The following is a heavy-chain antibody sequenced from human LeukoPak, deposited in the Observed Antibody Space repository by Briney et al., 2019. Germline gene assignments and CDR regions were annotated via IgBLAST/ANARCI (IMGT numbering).Heavy chain of an antibody. CDR3: ARSSSWYSWFDP. D-gene: IGHD6-13*01. Sequence: PSETLSLTCAVYGGFFSGYYWSWIRQPPRKGLEWIGEINHSGSTNYNPSLKSRVTISVDTSKNQFSLKLSSVTAADTAVYYCARSSSWYSWFDPWGQGTLVTVSS. CDR1: GGFFSGYY. V-gene: IGHV4-34*01. J-gene: IGHJ5*02. CDR2: INHSGST.